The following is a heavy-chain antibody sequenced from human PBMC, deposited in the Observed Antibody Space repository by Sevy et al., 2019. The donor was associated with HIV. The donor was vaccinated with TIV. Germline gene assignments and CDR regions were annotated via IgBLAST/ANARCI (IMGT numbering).Heavy chain of an antibody. V-gene: IGHV4-30-2*01. CDR3: ARHGGTMTTPGSFDI. Sequence: SETLSLTCAVSGVSISSGAYSWNWIRQPPGKGLEWIGYIYHTGNTYYNPSLKSRITISLDRSKNQFSLRLSSVTAADTAVYFCARHGGTMTTPGSFDICGQGTMVTVSS. D-gene: IGHD4-17*01. J-gene: IGHJ3*02. CDR2: IYHTGNT. CDR1: GVSISSGAYS.